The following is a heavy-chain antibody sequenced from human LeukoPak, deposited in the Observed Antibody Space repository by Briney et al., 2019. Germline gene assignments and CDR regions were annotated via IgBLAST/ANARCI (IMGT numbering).Heavy chain of an antibody. CDR2: ISTSGST. Sequence: SQTLSLTCTVSGASISSGTYYWSWIRQPAEKGLEWIGRISTSGSTHDNPSLKSRVTISIDTSKNQFSLKLSSVTAADTAVYYCASSYSSSWYYFDYWGQGTLVTVSS. D-gene: IGHD6-13*01. CDR3: ASSYSSSWYYFDY. V-gene: IGHV4-61*02. J-gene: IGHJ4*02. CDR1: GASISSGTYY.